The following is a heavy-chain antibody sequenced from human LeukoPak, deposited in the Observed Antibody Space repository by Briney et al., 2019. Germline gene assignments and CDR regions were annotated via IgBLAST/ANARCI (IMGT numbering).Heavy chain of an antibody. V-gene: IGHV1-18*01. D-gene: IGHD2-8*01. J-gene: IGHJ4*02. CDR2: ISAYNGNT. CDR1: GYTFTSYG. CDR3: ARDGVGYCTNGVCYSTDY. Sequence: ASVKVSCKASGYTFTSYGISWVRQAPGQGLEWMGWISAYNGNTNYAQKLQGRVTMTTDTSTSTAYMELRSLSSDDTAVYYCARDGVGYCTNGVCYSTDYWGQGTLVTVSS.